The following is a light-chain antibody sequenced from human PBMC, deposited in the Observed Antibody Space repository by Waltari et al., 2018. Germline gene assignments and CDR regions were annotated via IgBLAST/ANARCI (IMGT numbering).Light chain of an antibody. J-gene: IGKJ3*01. CDR3: QQYFSIPFT. CDR2: WAS. CDR1: QSILYSSNNNNY. V-gene: IGKV4-1*01. Sequence: DIVMTQSPDSLAVSMGERATINCKSSQSILYSSNNNNYLGWDQQKPGQPPKLLIYWASTRESGVPDRFSGSGSGTDFTLTISSLQAEDVAIYYCQQYFSIPFTFGPGTKVDIE.